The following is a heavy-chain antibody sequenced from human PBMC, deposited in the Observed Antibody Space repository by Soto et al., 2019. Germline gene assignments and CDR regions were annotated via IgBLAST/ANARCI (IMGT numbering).Heavy chain of an antibody. D-gene: IGHD3-10*01. CDR2: ISWNSGSI. Sequence: GGSLRLSCAASGFTFDDYAMHWVRQAPGKGLEWVSGISWNSGSIGYADSVKGRFTISRDNAKNSLYLQMNSLRAEDTALYYCAKDYYGSGSYGGYYYYGMDVWGQGTTVTVS. CDR1: GFTFDDYA. J-gene: IGHJ6*02. V-gene: IGHV3-9*01. CDR3: AKDYYGSGSYGGYYYYGMDV.